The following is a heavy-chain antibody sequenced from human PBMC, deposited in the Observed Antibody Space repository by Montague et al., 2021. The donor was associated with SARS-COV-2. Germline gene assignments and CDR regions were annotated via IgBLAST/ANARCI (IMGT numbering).Heavy chain of an antibody. D-gene: IGHD3-3*01. CDR1: GGSISSSSHY. V-gene: IGHV4-39*01. CDR2: IYYSGST. Sequence: SETLSLTCTVSGGSISSSSHYWGWIRQPPGKGLEWIGSIYYSGSTYYNPSLKSRVTISVDTSKNQFSLKLSSVTAADTAVFYCARHSGDYTIFGVVINYMDVWGKGTTVTVSS. J-gene: IGHJ6*03. CDR3: ARHSGDYTIFGVVINYMDV.